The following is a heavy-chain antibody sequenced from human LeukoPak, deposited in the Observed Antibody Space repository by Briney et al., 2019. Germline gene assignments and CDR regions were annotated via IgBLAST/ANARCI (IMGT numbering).Heavy chain of an antibody. D-gene: IGHD3-10*02. CDR3: ARAFVPPVAFDI. CDR2: IIPILGIA. CDR1: GGTFSSYT. Sequence: SSVKVSCKASGGTFSSYTISWVRQAPGQGLEWMGRIIPILGIANYAQKFQGRVTITADKSTSTAYMELCSLRSEDTAVYYCARAFVPPVAFDIWGQGTMVTVSS. V-gene: IGHV1-69*02. J-gene: IGHJ3*02.